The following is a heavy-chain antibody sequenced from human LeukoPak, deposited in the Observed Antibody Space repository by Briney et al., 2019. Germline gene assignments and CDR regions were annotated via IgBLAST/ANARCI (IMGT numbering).Heavy chain of an antibody. CDR2: IKQDGSEK. CDR1: GFTFSSYW. V-gene: IGHV3-7*01. J-gene: IGHJ4*02. CDR3: ARVRKLRDGYKSPLDY. Sequence: GGSVRLSCAASGFTFSSYWMSWVRQAPGKGLEWVANIKQDGSEKYYVDSVKGRFTISRDNAKNSLYLQMNSLRAEDTAVYYCARVRKLRDGYKSPLDYWGQGTLVTVSS. D-gene: IGHD5-24*01.